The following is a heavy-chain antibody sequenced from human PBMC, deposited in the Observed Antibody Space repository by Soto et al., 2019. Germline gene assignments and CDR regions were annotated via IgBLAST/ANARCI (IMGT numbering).Heavy chain of an antibody. V-gene: IGHV3-23*01. D-gene: IGHD1-20*01. CDR2: ISANDVGT. CDR1: GFTLRNYA. Sequence: GGSLRLSCEASGFTLRNYAMTWVRQAPGKGLEWVSLISANDVGTYYAESVKTRFTISTDQSRNTVYLQMDSLRADDTAIYYCAKAKNDYNWDNRPPFDYWGQGILVTVSS. J-gene: IGHJ4*02. CDR3: AKAKNDYNWDNRPPFDY.